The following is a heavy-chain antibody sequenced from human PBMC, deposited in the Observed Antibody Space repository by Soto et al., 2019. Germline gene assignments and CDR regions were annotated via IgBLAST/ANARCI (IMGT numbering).Heavy chain of an antibody. D-gene: IGHD2-15*01. J-gene: IGHJ6*02. CDR2: VIPIFGTP. CDR1: GGTFSTYA. CDR3: ARSQGGSSSLDIYYYYYYGMDV. Sequence: QVQLVQXGAEVKKPGSSVKVSCKAPGGTFSTYAISWVXQAPXQGLEWMGGVIPIFGTPKYAQKFQGRVTITADESTSTGYMELRSLRSEDTAVYYCARSQGGSSSLDIYYYYYYGMDVWGQGTTVTVSS. V-gene: IGHV1-69*01.